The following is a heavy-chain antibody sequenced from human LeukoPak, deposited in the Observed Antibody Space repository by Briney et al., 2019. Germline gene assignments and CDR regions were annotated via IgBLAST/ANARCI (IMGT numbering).Heavy chain of an antibody. D-gene: IGHD6-19*01. V-gene: IGHV1-2*04. CDR3: ARDFRGGSGWYLD. Sequence: ASVKVSCKASGYTFTGYYMHWVRQAPGQGLEWIGRINPNSGGTNYAQKFQGWVTMTRDTSISTAYMELSRLRSDDTAVYYCARDFRGGSGWYLDWGQGTLVTVSS. CDR2: INPNSGGT. J-gene: IGHJ4*02. CDR1: GYTFTGYY.